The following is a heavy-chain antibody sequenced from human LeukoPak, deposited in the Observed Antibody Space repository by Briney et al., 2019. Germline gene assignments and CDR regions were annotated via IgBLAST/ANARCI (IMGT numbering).Heavy chain of an antibody. V-gene: IGHV1-18*01. CDR1: GYSFNTYG. D-gene: IGHD4/OR15-4a*01. Sequence: GASVKVSCKASGYSFNTYGISWVRQAPGQGLEWMGWISAWNGVTNYAQNLQDRVTMTTDTSTSTAYMELRSLRSDDTAVYYCARDYTPNNYYYYMDVWGKGTTVTISS. CDR3: ARDYTPNNYYYYMDV. CDR2: ISAWNGVT. J-gene: IGHJ6*03.